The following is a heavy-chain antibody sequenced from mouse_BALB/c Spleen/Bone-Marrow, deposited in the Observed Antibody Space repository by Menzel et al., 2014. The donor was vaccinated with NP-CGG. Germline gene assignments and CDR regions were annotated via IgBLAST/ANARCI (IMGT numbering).Heavy chain of an antibody. J-gene: IGHJ3*01. V-gene: IGHV1-18*01. CDR1: GYSFTGYT. Sequence: EVQLQESGPELVKPGASMKISCKASGYSFTGYTMNWVKQSHGKNLEWIGLINPYNGGTSYNQKFKGKATLTVDKSSSTAYMELLSLTSEDSAVYYCAREVIYYDYAWFAYWGQGTLVTVSA. CDR2: INPYNGGT. D-gene: IGHD2-4*01. CDR3: AREVIYYDYAWFAY.